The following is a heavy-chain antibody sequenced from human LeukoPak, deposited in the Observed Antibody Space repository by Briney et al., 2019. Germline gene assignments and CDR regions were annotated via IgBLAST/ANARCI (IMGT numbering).Heavy chain of an antibody. V-gene: IGHV3-20*04. CDR2: INWNGGST. CDR3: AREGIAARPGPFDY. Sequence: PGGSLRLSCAASGFTFDDYGMSWVRQAPGKGLEWVSGINWNGGSTGYADSVKGRFTISRDNAKNSLYLQMNSLRAEDTALYYCAREGIAARPGPFDYWGQGTLVTVSS. J-gene: IGHJ4*02. CDR1: GFTFDDYG. D-gene: IGHD6-6*01.